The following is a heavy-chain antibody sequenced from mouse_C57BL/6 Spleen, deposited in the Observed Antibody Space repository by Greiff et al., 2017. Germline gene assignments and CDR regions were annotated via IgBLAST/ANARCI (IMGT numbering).Heavy chain of an antibody. CDR2: IDPENGDT. CDR3: TAGIYYDGGGFAY. Sequence: EVQLQQSGAELVRPGASVKLSCTASGFNIKDDYMHWVKQRPEQGLEWIGWIDPENGDTEYASKFQGKATITADTSSNTAYLQLSSLASEDAAVYYCTAGIYYDGGGFAYWGQGTLVTVSA. V-gene: IGHV14-4*01. CDR1: GFNIKDDY. D-gene: IGHD2-4*01. J-gene: IGHJ3*01.